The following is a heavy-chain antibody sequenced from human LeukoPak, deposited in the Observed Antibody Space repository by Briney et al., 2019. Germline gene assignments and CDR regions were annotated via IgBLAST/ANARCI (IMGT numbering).Heavy chain of an antibody. Sequence: PGGSLRLSCTASGFTFSRSRMNWIRQAPGMGLEWVANINPDGDGMRFVDSVKGRFTMSRDNAQGSLHLQMNSLRVEDTAFYYCAAWTDRGYSYWGQGVLVTVSS. CDR1: GFTFSRSR. J-gene: IGHJ4*02. V-gene: IGHV3-7*01. D-gene: IGHD5-12*01. CDR3: AAWTDRGYSY. CDR2: INPDGDGM.